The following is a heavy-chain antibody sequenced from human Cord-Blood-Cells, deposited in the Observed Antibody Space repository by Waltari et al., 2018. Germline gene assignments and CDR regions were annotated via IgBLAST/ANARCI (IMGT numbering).Heavy chain of an antibody. D-gene: IGHD3-10*01. CDR2: ISGSGGST. V-gene: IGHV3-23*01. J-gene: IGHJ3*02. CDR3: AKLGSNAFDI. Sequence: EVQLLESGGGLVQPGGSLRLSWAASGFTVSSYAMRWVRQAPGKGLAWVSAISGSGGSTYYADSVKGRFTISRDNSKNTLYLQMNSLRAEDTAVYYCAKLGSNAFDIWGQGTMVTVSS. CDR1: GFTVSSYA.